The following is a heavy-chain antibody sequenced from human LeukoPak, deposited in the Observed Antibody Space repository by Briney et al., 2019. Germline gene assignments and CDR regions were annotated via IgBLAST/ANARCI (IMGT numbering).Heavy chain of an antibody. J-gene: IGHJ4*02. CDR2: ISSSSSYI. V-gene: IGHV3-21*01. CDR1: GFTFSSYS. CDR3: ERTRRGFRYYYDSSGYYVDY. D-gene: IGHD3-22*01. Sequence: GGSLRLSCAASGFTFSSYSMNWVRQAPGKGLEWVSSISSSSSYIYYADSVKGRFTISRGNAKNSLYLQMNSRRAEDTALYFCERTRRGFRYYYDSSGYYVDYWGQGTLGTVSS.